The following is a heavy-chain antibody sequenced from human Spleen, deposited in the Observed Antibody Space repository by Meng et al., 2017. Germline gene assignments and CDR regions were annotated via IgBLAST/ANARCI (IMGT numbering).Heavy chain of an antibody. CDR2: ISSSGSTI. CDR3: ARDGGIAVAGTFGD. J-gene: IGHJ3*01. V-gene: IGHV3-11*01. D-gene: IGHD6-19*01. CDR1: GFTFSDYY. Sequence: GESLKISCAASGFTFSDYYMSWIRQAPGKGLEWVSYISSSGSTIYYADSVKGRFTISRDNAKNSLYLQMNSLRDEDTALYYCARDGGIAVAGTFGDWGQGTMVTVSS.